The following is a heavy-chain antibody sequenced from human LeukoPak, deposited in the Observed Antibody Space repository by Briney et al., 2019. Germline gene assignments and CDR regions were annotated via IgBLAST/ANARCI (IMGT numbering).Heavy chain of an antibody. V-gene: IGHV3-9*01. CDR2: IRWNSGSI. CDR3: AKGAVAGPYFDY. Sequence: GGSLRLSCAASGFTFDDYAMHWVRQAPGKGLEWVSGIRWNSGSIGYADSVKGRFTISRDNAKNSLYLQMNSLRAEDAALYYCAKGAVAGPYFDYWGQGTLVTVSS. CDR1: GFTFDDYA. J-gene: IGHJ4*02. D-gene: IGHD6-19*01.